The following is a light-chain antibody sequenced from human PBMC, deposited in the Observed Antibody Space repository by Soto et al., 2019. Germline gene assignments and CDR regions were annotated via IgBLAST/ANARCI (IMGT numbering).Light chain of an antibody. J-gene: IGKJ5*01. V-gene: IGKV3-11*01. CDR3: QQRHNWPIT. CDR2: GAS. CDR1: QSIGLA. Sequence: ELALTQSPAPLALSPGEIATLSCRASQSIGLAIAWYQHKPGQAPRLLIYGASRRATGFPARFSGSGSGTDFTLTISGLEPADLGVYYCQQRHNWPITFGQGTRLEIK.